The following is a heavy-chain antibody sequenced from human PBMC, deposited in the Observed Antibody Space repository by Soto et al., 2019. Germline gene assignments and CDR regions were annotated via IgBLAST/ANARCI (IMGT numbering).Heavy chain of an antibody. CDR3: ASQLESTTYFDY. J-gene: IGHJ4*02. V-gene: IGHV4-39*01. CDR2: ISHTGSP. D-gene: IGHD1-1*01. CDR1: GGSISNSDYF. Sequence: LQLQESGPGLVKPSETLSLTCTVSGGSISNSDYFWAWMRQPPGKGLEWVGTISHTGSPRYNPSHKSRVTIAVDTSKNKFSLRLPSVPAAATAVFYCASQLESTTYFDYWGRGTLVTVSS.